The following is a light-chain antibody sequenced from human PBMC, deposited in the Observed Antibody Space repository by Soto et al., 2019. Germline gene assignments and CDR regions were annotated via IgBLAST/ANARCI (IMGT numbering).Light chain of an antibody. V-gene: IGKV3-20*01. CDR3: QQCARSPLP. CDR2: DAS. J-gene: IGKJ1*01. Sequence: EIVLTQSPGTLSLSPGERATLSCRASQSVSNNYLAWYQQKPGQAPRLLIADASRRATGIPDRFSGSGSGTDFTLTISRLEPEDFAVYYCQQCARSPLPFGQGTKLDIK. CDR1: QSVSNNY.